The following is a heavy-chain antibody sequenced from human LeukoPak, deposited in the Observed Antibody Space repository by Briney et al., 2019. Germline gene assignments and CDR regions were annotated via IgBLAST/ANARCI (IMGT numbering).Heavy chain of an antibody. CDR1: GCSGSSGSYD. Sequence: ASETLSLTGTVSGCSGSSGSYDWSWIRQPPGKVLEWIGYISYSGTTNYNPSLTSRVTISVDTSKNQFSLKLSSVTAADTAVYYCASADGTAAVVSFDPWGQGTLVTVSS. D-gene: IGHD6-13*01. J-gene: IGHJ5*02. CDR3: ASADGTAAVVSFDP. CDR2: ISYSGTT. V-gene: IGHV4-61*01.